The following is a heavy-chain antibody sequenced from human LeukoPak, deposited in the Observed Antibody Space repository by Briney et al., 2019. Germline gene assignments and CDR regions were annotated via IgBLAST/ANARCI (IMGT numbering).Heavy chain of an antibody. J-gene: IGHJ6*02. V-gene: IGHV4-34*01. CDR3: ARKNYDFWSGYYYYYYGMDV. CDR2: INHSGST. Sequence: SETLSLTCAVYGGSFSGYYWSWIRQPPGKGLEWIGEINHSGSTNYNPSLKSRVTISVDTSKNQFSLKLSSVTAADTAVYYCARKNYDFWSGYYYYYYGMDVWGQGTTVTVSS. D-gene: IGHD3-3*01. CDR1: GGSFSGYY.